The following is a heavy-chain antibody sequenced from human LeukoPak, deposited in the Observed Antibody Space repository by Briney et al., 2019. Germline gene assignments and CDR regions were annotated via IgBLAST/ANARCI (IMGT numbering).Heavy chain of an antibody. D-gene: IGHD4-17*01. J-gene: IGHJ6*02. CDR1: GYTFTGYY. CDR2: INPNSGGT. Sequence: ASVKVSCTASGYTFTGYYMHWVRQAPGQGLEWMGRINPNSGGTNYAQKFQGRVTMTRDTSISTAYMELSRLRSDDTAVYYCARGDYEDYYGMDVWGQGTTVTVSS. V-gene: IGHV1-2*06. CDR3: ARGDYEDYYGMDV.